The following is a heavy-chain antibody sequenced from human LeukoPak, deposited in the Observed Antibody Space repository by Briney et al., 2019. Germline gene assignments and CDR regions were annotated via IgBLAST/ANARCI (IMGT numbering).Heavy chain of an antibody. CDR3: ARAVGIAAAGYHLGY. J-gene: IGHJ4*02. CDR2: INPSGGST. Sequence: GASVKVSYKASGYTFTSYYMHWVRQAPGQGLEWMGIINPSGGSTSYAQKFQGRVTMTRDTSTSTVYMELSSLRSEDTAVYYCARAVGIAAAGYHLGYWGQGTLVTVSS. V-gene: IGHV1-46*01. CDR1: GYTFTSYY. D-gene: IGHD6-13*01.